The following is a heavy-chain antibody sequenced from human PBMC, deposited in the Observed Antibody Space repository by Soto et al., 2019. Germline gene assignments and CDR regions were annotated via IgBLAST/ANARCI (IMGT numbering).Heavy chain of an antibody. Sequence: SETLSLTCTVSGGSISSSSYYWGWIRQPPGKGLEWIGSIYYSGSTYYNPSLKSRVTISVDTSKNQFSLKLSSVTAADTAVYYCARHRGGQDIVVVVAATPDLGWFDPWGQGTLVTVSS. V-gene: IGHV4-39*01. D-gene: IGHD2-15*01. CDR1: GGSISSSSYY. J-gene: IGHJ5*02. CDR3: ARHRGGQDIVVVVAATPDLGWFDP. CDR2: IYYSGST.